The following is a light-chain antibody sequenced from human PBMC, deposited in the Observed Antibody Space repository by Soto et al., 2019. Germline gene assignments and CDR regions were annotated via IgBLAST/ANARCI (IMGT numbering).Light chain of an antibody. CDR2: GAS. CDR3: QHPD. J-gene: IGKJ2*01. CDR1: QSVSSSY. Sequence: EIVLTQSPGTLSLSPGESATLSCRASQSVSSSYLAWYQQKPGQAPRLLIYGASSRATGIPDRFSGSGSGTDFTLTISRLEPEDFAVYYCQHPDFGQVTKLEIK. V-gene: IGKV3-20*01.